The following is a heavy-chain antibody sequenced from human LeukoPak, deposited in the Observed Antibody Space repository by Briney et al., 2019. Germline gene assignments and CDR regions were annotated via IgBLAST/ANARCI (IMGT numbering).Heavy chain of an antibody. D-gene: IGHD6-19*01. CDR1: GGSISNYC. Sequence: SETLSLTCTVSGGSISNYCWSCIRQPAGKGLEWIGRICNSGSTNYNPSLKSRVTMSVDTSKNQFSLKLTSVAAADTAVYYCAEGGQWLRVWGQGTLVTVSS. CDR2: ICNSGST. CDR3: AEGGQWLRV. J-gene: IGHJ4*02. V-gene: IGHV4-4*07.